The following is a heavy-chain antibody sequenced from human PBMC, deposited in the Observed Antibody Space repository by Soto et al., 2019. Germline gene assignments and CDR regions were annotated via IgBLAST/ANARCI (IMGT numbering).Heavy chain of an antibody. Sequence: GESLKISCQGSGYSLASYWIGWVRQMPGQDLEWMGIIYPGDSDTRYSPSFPGQVTISADKSLRTAYLQWTSLKASDTALYYCARTRSFTLGFYYDGMDVWGQGTTVTVSS. V-gene: IGHV5-51*01. D-gene: IGHD6-6*01. CDR3: ARTRSFTLGFYYDGMDV. CDR1: GYSLASYW. J-gene: IGHJ6*02. CDR2: IYPGDSDT.